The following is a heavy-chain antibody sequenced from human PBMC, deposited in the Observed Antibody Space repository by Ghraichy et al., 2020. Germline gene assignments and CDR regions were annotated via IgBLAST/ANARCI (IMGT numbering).Heavy chain of an antibody. CDR1: GGSISSSTYY. J-gene: IGHJ4*02. Sequence: SETLSLTCTVSGGSISSSTYYWGWIRQPPGKGPEWIGSIYYTGSTYYNPSLKSRVTISLDTSKNQFSLKLSSVTAADTAVYYCAREEVEDIPMVVFDSWGQGTLVTVSS. D-gene: IGHD3-10*01. V-gene: IGHV4-39*07. CDR3: AREEVEDIPMVVFDS. CDR2: IYYTGST.